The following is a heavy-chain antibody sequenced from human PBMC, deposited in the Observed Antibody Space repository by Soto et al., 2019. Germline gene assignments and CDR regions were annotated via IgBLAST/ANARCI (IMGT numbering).Heavy chain of an antibody. J-gene: IGHJ6*03. D-gene: IGHD3-10*01. CDR1: GFTFSNYG. CDR2: IWFDGINE. Sequence: QVQLVESGGGVVQPGKSLRLSCVASGFTFSNYGMHWVRQAPGKGLEWVAVIWFDGINEAYADSVRGRFTISRDNSKNTVYLHMNSLRAEDTAVYNCARVMGRVTYFDMDVWGTGTTVTVSS. V-gene: IGHV3-33*01. CDR3: ARVMGRVTYFDMDV.